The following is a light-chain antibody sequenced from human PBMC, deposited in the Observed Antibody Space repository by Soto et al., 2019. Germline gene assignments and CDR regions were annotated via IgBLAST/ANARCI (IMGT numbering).Light chain of an antibody. Sequence: SYELTQPPAVSLAPGQTASITCVGDNVGGKSVHWYQQKAGQAPVLVIHEDSDRPSGIPERFSGSNSANTVTLTISRVEAGDEAAYYCQVWDTVSLHAIFGGGTKVTVL. CDR2: EDS. J-gene: IGLJ2*01. CDR1: NVGGKS. CDR3: QVWDTVSLHAI. V-gene: IGLV3-21*02.